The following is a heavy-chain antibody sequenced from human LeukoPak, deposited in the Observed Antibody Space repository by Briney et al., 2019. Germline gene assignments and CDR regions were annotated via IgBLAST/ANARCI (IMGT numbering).Heavy chain of an antibody. CDR3: ARDSGSYGYYYYYMDV. D-gene: IGHD1-26*01. J-gene: IGHJ6*03. V-gene: IGHV3-21*01. Sequence: GGSLRLSCAASGFTFSSCSMNWVRQAPGKGLEWVSSISTSSSYIYYADSVKGRLTISRDNSKNTLYLQMNSLRAEDTAVYYCARDSGSYGYYYYYMDVWGRGTTVTVSS. CDR2: ISTSSSYI. CDR1: GFTFSSCS.